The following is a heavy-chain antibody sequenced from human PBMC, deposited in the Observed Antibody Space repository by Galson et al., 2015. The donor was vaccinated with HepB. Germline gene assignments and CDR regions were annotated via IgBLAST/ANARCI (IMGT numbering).Heavy chain of an antibody. CDR3: ARGHVVVPAAITNYGMDV. V-gene: IGHV1-8*01. D-gene: IGHD2-2*01. Sequence: SVKVSCKASGYTFTSYDINWVRQATGQGLEWMGWMNPNRGNTGYAQKFQGRVTMTRNTSISTAYMELSSLRSEDTAVYDCARGHVVVPAAITNYGMDVWGQGTTVTVSS. CDR2: MNPNRGNT. J-gene: IGHJ6*02. CDR1: GYTFTSYD.